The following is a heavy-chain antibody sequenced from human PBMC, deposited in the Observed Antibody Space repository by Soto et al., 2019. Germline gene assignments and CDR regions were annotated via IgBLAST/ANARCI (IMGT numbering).Heavy chain of an antibody. D-gene: IGHD2-2*01. Sequence: ASVKVSCKASGFTFTSSAMQWVRQARGQRLEWIGWIVVGSGNTNYAQKFQERVTITRDMSTSTAHMELSSLRSEDTAVYYCAAGVVPAAMAYYYYYMDVWGKGTTVTVSS. V-gene: IGHV1-58*02. CDR3: AAGVVPAAMAYYYYYMDV. CDR2: IVVGSGNT. CDR1: GFTFTSSA. J-gene: IGHJ6*03.